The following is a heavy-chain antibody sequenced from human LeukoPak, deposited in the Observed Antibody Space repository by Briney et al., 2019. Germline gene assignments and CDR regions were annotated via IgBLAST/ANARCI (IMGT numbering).Heavy chain of an antibody. CDR3: ASGYSGSYYHY. CDR1: GGSISSGSYY. CDR2: IHTSGST. V-gene: IGHV4-61*02. D-gene: IGHD1-26*01. J-gene: IGHJ4*02. Sequence: SETLSLTCTVSGGSISSGSYYWSWIRQPAGKGLEWIGRIHTSGSTNYNPSLKSRVTISVDTSKNQFSLKLSSVTAADTAVYYCASGYSGSYYHYWGQGTLVTVSS.